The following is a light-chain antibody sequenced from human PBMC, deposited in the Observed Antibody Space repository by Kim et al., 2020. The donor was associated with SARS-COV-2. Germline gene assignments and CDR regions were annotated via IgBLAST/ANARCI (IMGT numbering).Light chain of an antibody. V-gene: IGKV1-33*01. J-gene: IGKJ2*01. CDR1: LDIRNL. CDR3: QQYENAPFT. Sequence: SASVRHRAAIARLASLDIRNLLSWFQRKPGKAPQLLIYDSSNFAAGLPSRFSGSGAGSHFTSTISSRTPEVIATYSCQQYENAPFTFGQGTRLEI. CDR2: DSS.